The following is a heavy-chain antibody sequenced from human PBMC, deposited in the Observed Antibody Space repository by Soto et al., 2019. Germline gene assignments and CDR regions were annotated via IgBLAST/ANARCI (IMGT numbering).Heavy chain of an antibody. CDR3: ARDVSPGSSSLYLDAFDI. V-gene: IGHV3-7*05. J-gene: IGHJ3*02. D-gene: IGHD6-13*01. Sequence: ESGGDLVQPGGSLRLSCAASGFTLSAYWMTWVRQAPGKGLEWVANINRDGSKKSHLDSVRGRFTISRDNVGNSLYLQMDSLRADDTALYYCARDVSPGSSSLYLDAFDIWGQGTMVTVSS. CDR1: GFTLSAYW. CDR2: INRDGSKK.